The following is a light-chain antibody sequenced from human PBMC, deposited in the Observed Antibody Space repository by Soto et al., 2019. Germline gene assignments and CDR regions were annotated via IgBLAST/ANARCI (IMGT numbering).Light chain of an antibody. CDR3: SSYSISTAYL. J-gene: IGLJ1*01. Sequence: QSALIQPASVSGSPGQSITISCTGTHSDVGGFDYVSWFQQYPGRAPKLLIFDVRDRPSGVSYRFSGSKSGNTASLTISGLQAEDEADYFCSSYSISTAYLFGTGTKVTVL. V-gene: IGLV2-14*03. CDR2: DVR. CDR1: HSDVGGFDY.